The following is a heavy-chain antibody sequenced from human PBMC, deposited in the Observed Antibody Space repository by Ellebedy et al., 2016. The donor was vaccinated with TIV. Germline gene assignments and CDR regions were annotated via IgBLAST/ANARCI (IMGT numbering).Heavy chain of an antibody. D-gene: IGHD3-3*01. CDR3: ARWSNTTFGVTDAFDI. V-gene: IGHV4-39*07. Sequence: SETLSLTCTVSGGSISSGSYYWGWIRQPPGKGLEWIGSIYYSGSTYYNPSLKSRVTISVDTSKNQISLKLSSVIAADTAVYYCARWSNTTFGVTDAFDIWGQGTLVTVSS. CDR1: GGSISSGSYY. J-gene: IGHJ3*02. CDR2: IYYSGST.